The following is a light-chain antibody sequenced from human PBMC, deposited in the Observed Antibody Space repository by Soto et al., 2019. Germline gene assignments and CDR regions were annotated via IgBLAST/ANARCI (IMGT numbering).Light chain of an antibody. J-gene: IGKJ2*01. CDR3: QEYESYSST. Sequence: DIQMTQSPSTLSASVGDRVTITCRASQSISKYLAWYQQKPGKAPQVLIYDASSFESGVPLRFSGSGSGTEFTLTISSLQPDDFATYYCQEYESYSSTFGQGTKLQIK. V-gene: IGKV1-5*01. CDR1: QSISKY. CDR2: DAS.